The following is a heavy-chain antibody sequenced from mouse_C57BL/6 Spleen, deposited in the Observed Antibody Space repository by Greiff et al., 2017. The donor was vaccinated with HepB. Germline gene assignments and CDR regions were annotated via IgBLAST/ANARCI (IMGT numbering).Heavy chain of an antibody. Sequence: QVTLQESGPGLLQSSQTLSLTCSFSGFSLSTSGMGVSWIRQPSGKGLEWLAHIYWVDDKRYNPSLKSRLTHSKATTRNQVFLKITSVDTADTATYYWARRRGYYGSSFYWYFDDGGTGTTVTVAA. CDR1: GFSLSTSGMG. CDR2: IYWVDDK. CDR3: ARRRGYYGSSFYWYFDD. V-gene: IGHV8-12*01. J-gene: IGHJ1*03. D-gene: IGHD1-1*01.